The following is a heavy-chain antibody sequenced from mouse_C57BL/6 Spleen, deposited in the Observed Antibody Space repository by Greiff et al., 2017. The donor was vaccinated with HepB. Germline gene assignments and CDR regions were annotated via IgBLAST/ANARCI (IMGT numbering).Heavy chain of an antibody. CDR3: TIDWDVRWFAY. Sequence: LVESGAELVRPGASVTLSCKASGYTFTDYEMHWVKQTPVHGLEWIGAIDPETGGTAYNQKFKGKAILTADKSSSTSYMELRSLTSEDSAVYYCTIDWDVRWFAYWGQGTLVTVSA. D-gene: IGHD4-1*01. CDR2: IDPETGGT. V-gene: IGHV1-15*01. CDR1: GYTFTDYE. J-gene: IGHJ3*01.